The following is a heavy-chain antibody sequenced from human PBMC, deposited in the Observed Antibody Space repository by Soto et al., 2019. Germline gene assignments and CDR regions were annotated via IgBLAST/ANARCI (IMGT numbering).Heavy chain of an antibody. CDR1: CGSIISGGYY. J-gene: IGHJ4*02. CDR2: IYYSGSI. V-gene: IGHV4-31*03. CDR3: FDY. Sequence: SETLSLTCTFSCGSIISGGYYWSWIRQHPGKGLEWIGYIYYSGSIYYNPSLKSRVTISVDTSKNQFSLKLSSVTAADTAVYYHFDYWGQGTLVTVSS.